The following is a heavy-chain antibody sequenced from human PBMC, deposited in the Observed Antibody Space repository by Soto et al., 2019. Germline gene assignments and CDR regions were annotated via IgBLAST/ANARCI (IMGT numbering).Heavy chain of an antibody. Sequence: PSETLSLTCTVSGGSISSGGYYWSWIRQHPGKGLEWIGYIYYSGSTYYNPSLKSRVTISVDTSKNQFSLKLSSVTAADTAVYYCARTVRGVHYYYYGMDVWGQGTTVTVSS. CDR3: ARTVRGVHYYYYGMDV. J-gene: IGHJ6*02. V-gene: IGHV4-31*03. CDR1: GGSISSGGYY. CDR2: IYYSGST. D-gene: IGHD3-10*01.